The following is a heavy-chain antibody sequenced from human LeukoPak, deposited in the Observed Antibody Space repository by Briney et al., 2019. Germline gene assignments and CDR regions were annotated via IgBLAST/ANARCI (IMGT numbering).Heavy chain of an antibody. D-gene: IGHD3-10*02. V-gene: IGHV3-23*01. Sequence: GGSLRLSCAASGFTFSNYAMSWVRQAPGKGLEWVSAISGSGDNTYYADSVKGRFTVSRDNSKNTLYVQMKSLRAEDTAVYYCAELGITMIGGVWGKGTTVTISS. J-gene: IGHJ6*04. CDR1: GFTFSNYA. CDR2: ISGSGDNT. CDR3: AELGITMIGGV.